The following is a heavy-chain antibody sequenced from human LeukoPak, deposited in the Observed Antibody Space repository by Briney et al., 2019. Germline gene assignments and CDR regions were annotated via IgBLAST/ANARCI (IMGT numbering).Heavy chain of an antibody. V-gene: IGHV4-38-2*02. Sequence: SETLSLTCTVSGYSISSGYYWGWIRQPPGKGLEWIGSIYHSGSTYYNPSLKSRVTISVDTSKNQFSLKLSSVTAADTAVYYCARDQYGSGWPGGTMDVWGKGTTVTVSS. CDR3: ARDQYGSGWPGGTMDV. CDR2: IYHSGST. CDR1: GYSISSGYY. J-gene: IGHJ6*03. D-gene: IGHD6-19*01.